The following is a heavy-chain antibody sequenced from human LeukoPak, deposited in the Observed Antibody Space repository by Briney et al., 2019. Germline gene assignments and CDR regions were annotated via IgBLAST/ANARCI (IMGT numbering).Heavy chain of an antibody. CDR1: GYTFTSYG. CDR3: ARTILTGYVGWFDP. V-gene: IGHV1-18*01. Sequence: ASVKVSCKASGYTFTSYGISWVRQAPGQGLEWMGWISSYNGNTNYAQKLQGRVTMTTDTSTSTVYMELSSLRSEDTAVYYCARTILTGYVGWFDPWGQGTLVTVSS. CDR2: ISSYNGNT. J-gene: IGHJ5*02. D-gene: IGHD3-9*01.